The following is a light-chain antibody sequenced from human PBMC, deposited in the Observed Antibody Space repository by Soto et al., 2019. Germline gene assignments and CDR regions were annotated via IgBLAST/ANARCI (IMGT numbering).Light chain of an antibody. CDR2: DNN. Sequence: QSVLTQPPSVSAAPGQKVTISCSGGSSNIGNNYVSWYQQLPGTAPKLLIYDNNKRPSGIPGRFSGSKSGTSATLGITGLQTGDEAEYYYGTWDTSLRAGVFGGGTKLTVL. V-gene: IGLV1-51*01. CDR3: GTWDTSLRAGV. CDR1: SSNIGNNY. J-gene: IGLJ3*02.